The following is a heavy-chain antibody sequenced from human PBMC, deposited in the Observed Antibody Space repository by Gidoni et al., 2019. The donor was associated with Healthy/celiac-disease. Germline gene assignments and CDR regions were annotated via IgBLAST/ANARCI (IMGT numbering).Heavy chain of an antibody. CDR2: ISGSGGRT. V-gene: IGHV3-23*01. D-gene: IGHD3-22*01. Sequence: EVQLLESGGGLVQPGGFLRLSCAASGFTFSSYAMSWVRQAPGKGLEWVSAISGSGGRTYYADSVKGRFTISRDNSKNTLYLQMNSLRAEDTAVYYCAKDPTVVIDAFDIWGQGTMVTVSS. J-gene: IGHJ3*02. CDR1: GFTFSSYA. CDR3: AKDPTVVIDAFDI.